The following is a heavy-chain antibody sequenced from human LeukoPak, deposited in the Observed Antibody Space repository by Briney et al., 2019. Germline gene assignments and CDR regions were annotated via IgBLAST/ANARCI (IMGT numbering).Heavy chain of an antibody. Sequence: TGGSLSLICAASGFTFSSYEMNWVRQAPGKGLEWVSYISSSASTIYYADSVKGRFTISRDNAKNSLYLQMNSLRAEDTAVYYCARDRVQYNYGPTHMGCYYYGMEVLLQASTVTVSS. CDR3: ARDRVQYNYGPTHMGCYYYGMEV. V-gene: IGHV3-48*03. CDR2: ISSSASTI. J-gene: IGHJ6*02. CDR1: GFTFSSYE. D-gene: IGHD5-18*01.